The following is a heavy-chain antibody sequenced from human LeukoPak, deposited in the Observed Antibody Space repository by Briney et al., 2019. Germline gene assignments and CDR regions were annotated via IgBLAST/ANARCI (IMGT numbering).Heavy chain of an antibody. Sequence: QLGGSLRLSCAASGFTFSSYWVHWVRQAPGKGLVWVSRINPDGTSTSHADSVKGRFTIARDNAENTVSLHMNSLRAEDTAVYYCVTLTADVDQHAFDMWGQGTMVTVSS. D-gene: IGHD2-21*02. CDR1: GFTFSSYW. CDR2: INPDGTST. J-gene: IGHJ3*02. V-gene: IGHV3-74*01. CDR3: VTLTADVDQHAFDM.